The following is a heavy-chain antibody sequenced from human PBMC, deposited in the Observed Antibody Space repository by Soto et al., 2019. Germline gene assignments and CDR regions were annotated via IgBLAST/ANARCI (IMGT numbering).Heavy chain of an antibody. CDR3: ARDGPRGGYCSGGSCDPRRFYYGMDV. J-gene: IGHJ6*02. V-gene: IGHV4-34*01. CDR1: GGSFSGYY. Sequence: PSETLSLTCAVYGGSFSGYYWSWIRQPPGKGLEGIGEINHSGSTNYNPSLKSRVTISVDTSKNQFSLKLSSVTAADTAVYYCARDGPRGGYCSGGSCDPRRFYYGMDVWGQGTAVTVSS. CDR2: INHSGST. D-gene: IGHD2-15*01.